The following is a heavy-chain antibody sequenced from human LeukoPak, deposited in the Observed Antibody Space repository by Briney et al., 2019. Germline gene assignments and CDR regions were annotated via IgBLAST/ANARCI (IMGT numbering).Heavy chain of an antibody. Sequence: GGSLRLSCAASGFTFSSYAMSWVRQAPGKGLEGVSGINWNGGSTGYADSVKGRFTISRDNAKNSLYLQMNSLRAEDTALYHCARDASGSYDFDYWGQGTLVTVSS. V-gene: IGHV3-20*01. CDR1: GFTFSSYA. D-gene: IGHD1-26*01. J-gene: IGHJ4*02. CDR3: ARDASGSYDFDY. CDR2: INWNGGST.